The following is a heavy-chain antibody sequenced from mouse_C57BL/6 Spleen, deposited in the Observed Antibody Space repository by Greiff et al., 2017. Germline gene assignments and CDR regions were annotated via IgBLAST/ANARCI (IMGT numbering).Heavy chain of an antibody. Sequence: QVQLQQSGAELVKPGASVKISCKASGYAFSSYWMNWVKQRPGKGLEWIGQIYPGDGDTNSNGKFKGKATLTADKSSSTAYMQLSSLTSEDSAVYFCARGGYYGSPDYFDYWGQGTTLTVSS. J-gene: IGHJ2*01. CDR2: IYPGDGDT. CDR1: GYAFSSYW. D-gene: IGHD1-1*01. V-gene: IGHV1-80*01. CDR3: ARGGYYGSPDYFDY.